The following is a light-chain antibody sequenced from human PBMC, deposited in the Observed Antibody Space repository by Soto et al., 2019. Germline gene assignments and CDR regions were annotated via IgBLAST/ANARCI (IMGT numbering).Light chain of an antibody. CDR2: AAS. J-gene: IGKJ5*01. V-gene: IGKV3-20*01. Sequence: EIVLTQSPGTLSLSPGERATLSCRASQSVSSSYLAWYQHKPGQAPRLLIYAASSRATGIPDRFSGSGSGTDFTLTISILEPEDFAVYYCQQYVSSQVTFGKGTRLEIK. CDR1: QSVSSSY. CDR3: QQYVSSQVT.